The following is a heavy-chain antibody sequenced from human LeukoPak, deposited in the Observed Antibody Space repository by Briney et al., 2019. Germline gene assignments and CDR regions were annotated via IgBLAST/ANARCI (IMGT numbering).Heavy chain of an antibody. Sequence: GALRLSCAASGFPFSSYGMHWVRQAPGKGLEWVAVIWYDGSNKYYADSVKGRFTISRDNSKNTLYLQMNSLRAEDTAVYYCARGVVPAASIDYWGQGTLVTVSS. CDR2: IWYDGSNK. CDR1: GFPFSSYG. V-gene: IGHV3-33*01. J-gene: IGHJ4*02. D-gene: IGHD2-2*01. CDR3: ARGVVPAASIDY.